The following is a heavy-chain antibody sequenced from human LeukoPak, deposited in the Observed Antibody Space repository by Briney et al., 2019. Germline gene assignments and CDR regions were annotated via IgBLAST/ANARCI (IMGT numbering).Heavy chain of an antibody. D-gene: IGHD3-22*01. CDR2: TYYSGST. CDR1: GGASSSYY. J-gene: IGHJ5*02. Sequence: PSETLSLTCTVSGGASSSYYWSWIRQPPGKGLEWIGYTYYSGSTNYNPSLKSRVTISVDTSTNQFSLKLSSVTAADTAVYYCARDFRKGYYYDSSGYYSQSNWFDPWGQGTLVTVSS. CDR3: ARDFRKGYYYDSSGYYSQSNWFDP. V-gene: IGHV4-59*12.